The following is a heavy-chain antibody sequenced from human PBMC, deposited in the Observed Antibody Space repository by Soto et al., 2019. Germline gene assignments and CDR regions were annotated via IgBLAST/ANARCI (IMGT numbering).Heavy chain of an antibody. CDR3: AKERLRAVVVVSGPFAS. V-gene: IGHV3-23*01. CDR1: GFTFSSHA. D-gene: IGHD2-21*02. J-gene: IGHJ4*02. CDR2: ISGDGDSI. Sequence: EVQLLESGGGLVQPGGSLRVTCETSGFTFSSHAMSWVRQAPGKGLEWVSSISGDGDSISYADSVKGRITISRDNSKDTLLLQMNSLTADDTAIYYCAKERLRAVVVVSGPFASWGQGAVVSVSS.